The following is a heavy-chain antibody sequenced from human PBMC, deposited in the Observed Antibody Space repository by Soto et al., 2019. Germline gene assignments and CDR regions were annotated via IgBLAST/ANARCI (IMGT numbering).Heavy chain of an antibody. CDR2: IIPIFGTA. CDR3: ASWDLDSSGYYYCLDY. Sequence: QVQLVQSGAEVKKPGSSVKVSCKASGGTFSSYAISWVRQAPGQGLEWMGGIIPIFGTANYAQKFQGRVTITADESTSTAYMELSSLRSEDTAVYYCASWDLDSSGYYYCLDYWGQGTLVTVSS. J-gene: IGHJ4*02. V-gene: IGHV1-69*01. D-gene: IGHD3-22*01. CDR1: GGTFSSYA.